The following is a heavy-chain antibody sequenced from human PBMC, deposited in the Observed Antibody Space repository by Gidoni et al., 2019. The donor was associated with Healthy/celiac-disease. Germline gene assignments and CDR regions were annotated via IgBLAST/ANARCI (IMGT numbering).Heavy chain of an antibody. D-gene: IGHD3-9*01. CDR2: IIPIFGTA. J-gene: IGHJ6*02. Sequence: QVQLVQSGAAVKKPGSSVKVSCKASGGTFSSYAISWVRQAPGQGLEWMGGIIPIFGTANYAQKFKGRVTITADESTSTAYMELSSLRSEDTAVYYCARDISRGGLVIMRGFSYGMDVWGQGTTVTVSS. CDR3: ARDISRGGLVIMRGFSYGMDV. V-gene: IGHV1-69*01. CDR1: GGTFSSYA.